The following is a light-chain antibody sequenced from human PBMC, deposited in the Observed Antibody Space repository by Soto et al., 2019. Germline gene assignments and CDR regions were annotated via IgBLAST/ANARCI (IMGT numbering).Light chain of an antibody. J-gene: IGKJ4*01. V-gene: IGKV3-11*01. CDR2: DVS. CDR3: QQRPNWPLT. CDR1: QSISSH. Sequence: EIVLTQSPATLSLSPGERATLSCRASQSISSHLAWYQQKPGQAPRLLMYDVSNRATDIPARFSGSGSRTDFTLTISSLDPEDFAVYYCQQRPNWPLTFGGGTKVEIK.